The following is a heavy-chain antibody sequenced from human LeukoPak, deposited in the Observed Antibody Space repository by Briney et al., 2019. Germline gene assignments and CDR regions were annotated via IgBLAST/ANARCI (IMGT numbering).Heavy chain of an antibody. CDR1: GFTFSFSA. CDR2: IIENGFST. CDR3: AKGRRDGYNYPLFDH. J-gene: IGHJ4*01. V-gene: IGHV3-23*01. D-gene: IGHD5-24*01. Sequence: GGSLRLSCAASGFTFSFSAMNWVRQAPGKGLEWVATIIENGFSTYYADSVNGRYIISRDNSQNSLFLQMNSLRAEDTAIYYCAKGRRDGYNYPLFDHWGHGALVTVSS.